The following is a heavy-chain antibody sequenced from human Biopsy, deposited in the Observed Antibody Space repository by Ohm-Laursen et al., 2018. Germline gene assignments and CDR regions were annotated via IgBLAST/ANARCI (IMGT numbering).Heavy chain of an antibody. D-gene: IGHD4-17*01. V-gene: IGHV3-9*01. CDR3: ALAAAQTVTHFDY. CDR2: IRWSNDNL. Sequence: SLRLSCAASGFPFHHYAMPWVRPVPGPGLEWVSRIRWSNDNLPYADSVTGRFPISRDNAKNSLYLQMTSLRAEATAFYYCALAAAQTVTHFDYWGQGTLVTVSS. J-gene: IGHJ4*02. CDR1: GFPFHHYA.